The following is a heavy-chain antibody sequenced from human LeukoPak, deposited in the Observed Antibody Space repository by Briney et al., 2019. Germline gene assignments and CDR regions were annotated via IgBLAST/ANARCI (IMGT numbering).Heavy chain of an antibody. CDR2: IYTSGST. D-gene: IGHD4-17*01. Sequence: SETLSLTCTVSGGSISSYFWSWIRQPAGKGLEWIGRIYTSGSTNHNPSLKSRVTMSIDTSKNQFSLKLTSVTAADTAVYYCARDDYGDYGGKNWFDSWGQGTLVTVSS. V-gene: IGHV4-4*07. CDR3: ARDDYGDYGGKNWFDS. J-gene: IGHJ5*01. CDR1: GGSISSYF.